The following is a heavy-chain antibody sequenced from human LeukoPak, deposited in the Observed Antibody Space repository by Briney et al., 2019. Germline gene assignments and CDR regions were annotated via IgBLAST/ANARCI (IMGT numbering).Heavy chain of an antibody. CDR1: GFTFTNAW. D-gene: IGHD1-1*01. CDR3: TTSGTTTTRFVDY. Sequence: GGSLRLSCAASGFTFTNAWMSWVRQAPGKGLEWVGRIITKTDGGTTDYAAPVKGRFAISRDDSKNTLYLQMNSLKTEDTAVYYCTTSGTTTTRFVDYWGQGTLVSVPS. V-gene: IGHV3-15*01. J-gene: IGHJ4*02. CDR2: IITKTDGGTT.